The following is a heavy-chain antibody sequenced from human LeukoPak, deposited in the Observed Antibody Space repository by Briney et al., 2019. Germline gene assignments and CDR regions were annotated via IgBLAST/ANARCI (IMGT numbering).Heavy chain of an antibody. CDR3: VLTAGYIYGIKYYFDY. J-gene: IGHJ4*02. Sequence: PVKVSCKASGYTFTGYFMHWVRQAPGQGLEWMGWINPNSGVTDYAQKFQGRVTLTRDTSISTAYMELSSLRSDDTAVYYCVLTAGYIYGIKYYFDYWGQRTLVTVSS. CDR2: INPNSGVT. CDR1: GYTFTGYF. D-gene: IGHD5-18*01. V-gene: IGHV1-2*02.